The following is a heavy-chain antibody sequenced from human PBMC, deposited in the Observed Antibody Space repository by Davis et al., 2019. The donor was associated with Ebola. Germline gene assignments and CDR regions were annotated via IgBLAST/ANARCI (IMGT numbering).Heavy chain of an antibody. CDR3: ARGEYSGYDWPVSAYNYGMDV. CDR2: TYYRSKWNN. J-gene: IGHJ6*02. CDR1: GDSVSSNSVA. Sequence: PCAISGDSVSSNSVAWNWIRQSPSRGLEWLGRTYYRSKWNNDYAVSVKSRITINADTSKNQFSLQLNSVTPEDTAVYYCARGEYSGYDWPVSAYNYGMDVWGQGTTVTVSS. D-gene: IGHD5-12*01. V-gene: IGHV6-1*01.